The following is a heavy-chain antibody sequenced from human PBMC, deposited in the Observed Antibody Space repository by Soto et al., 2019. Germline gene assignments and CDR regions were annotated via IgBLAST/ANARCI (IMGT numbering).Heavy chain of an antibody. V-gene: IGHV3-30*18. CDR2: ISSDGAYY. D-gene: IGHD3-10*01. CDR1: QSTFRGYV. CDR3: VKDDVVDGHYYGPSEVFF. Sequence: PGGSLRLSCETSQSTFRGYVMHGVGQAPGKGLQWVASISSDGAYYNYIDSVNGRFTVSRYNSKSTLYPQMNSLRKDDTAMYYCVKDDVVDGHYYGPSEVFFWGRGTLVTVSS. J-gene: IGHJ4*02.